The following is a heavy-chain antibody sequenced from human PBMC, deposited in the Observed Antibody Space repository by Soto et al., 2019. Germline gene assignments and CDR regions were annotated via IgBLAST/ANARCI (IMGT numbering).Heavy chain of an antibody. Sequence: SETLSLTCAVSAGSISSRNWWTWVRQSPGKGLEWIGEIHHSGSTNYNPSLKSRVTISVDTSKNQFSLKLSSVTAADTAVYYCARGLRYSSSPGYFDYWGQGTLVTVSS. CDR1: AGSISSRNW. D-gene: IGHD6-13*01. J-gene: IGHJ4*02. CDR3: ARGLRYSSSPGYFDY. V-gene: IGHV4-4*02. CDR2: IHHSGST.